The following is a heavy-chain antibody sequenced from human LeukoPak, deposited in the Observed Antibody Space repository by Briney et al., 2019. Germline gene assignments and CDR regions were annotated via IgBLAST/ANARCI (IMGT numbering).Heavy chain of an antibody. V-gene: IGHV1-18*01. J-gene: IGHJ6*02. D-gene: IGHD3-3*01. Sequence: ASVKVSCKSSGYTFTSYGISWVRQAPGQGLEWMGWISAYNGNTNYAQKLQGRVTMATDTSTSTAYMELRSLRSDDTAVYYCARDNPFYYDFWSGYYYYGMDVWGQGTTVTVSS. CDR2: ISAYNGNT. CDR1: GYTFTSYG. CDR3: ARDNPFYYDFWSGYYYYGMDV.